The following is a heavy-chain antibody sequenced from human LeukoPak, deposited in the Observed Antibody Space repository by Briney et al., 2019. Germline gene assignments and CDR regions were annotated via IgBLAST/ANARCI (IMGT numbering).Heavy chain of an antibody. Sequence: GGSLRLSCAASGFTFSSYSMNWVRQAPGKGLEWVSSIGSSSSYIYYADSVKGRFTISRDNAKNSLYLQMNSLRAEDTAVYYCARDRVLGCSGGSCYGLVSSENFDYWGQGTLVTVSS. J-gene: IGHJ4*02. D-gene: IGHD2-15*01. V-gene: IGHV3-21*01. CDR2: IGSSSSYI. CDR1: GFTFSSYS. CDR3: ARDRVLGCSGGSCYGLVSSENFDY.